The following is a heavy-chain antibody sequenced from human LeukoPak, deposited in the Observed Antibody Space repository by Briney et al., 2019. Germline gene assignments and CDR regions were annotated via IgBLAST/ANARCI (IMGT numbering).Heavy chain of an antibody. J-gene: IGHJ3*02. CDR1: GFTFSSFW. Sequence: PGGSLRLSCAASGFTFSSFWMTWVRQTPGKGLEWVASIRDDGSAKYYVDSVKGRFTISRDDAKNSLYLQMNSLRVEDTAVYYCARSIMITFWAGEASAFDIWGQGTMVTVSS. D-gene: IGHD3-16*01. V-gene: IGHV3-7*01. CDR3: ARSIMITFWAGEASAFDI. CDR2: IRDDGSAK.